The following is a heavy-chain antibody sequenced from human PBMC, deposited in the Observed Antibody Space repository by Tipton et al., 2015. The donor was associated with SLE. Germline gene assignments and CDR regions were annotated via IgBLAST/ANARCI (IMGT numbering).Heavy chain of an antibody. CDR1: SVSISSYF. V-gene: IGHV4-59*01. J-gene: IGHJ4*02. CDR2: VYYSGST. D-gene: IGHD6-19*01. CDR3: ARTPGSGWQYYFDY. Sequence: TLSLTCTVSSVSISSYFWSWIRQPPGKGLESIGYVYYSGSTNYNPSLRSRVTISVDTSKNQFSLKLSSVTAADTAVYFCARTPGSGWQYYFDYWGQGTLVTVSS.